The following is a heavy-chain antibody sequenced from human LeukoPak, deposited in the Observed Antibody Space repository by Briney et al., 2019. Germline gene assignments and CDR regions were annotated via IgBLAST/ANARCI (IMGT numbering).Heavy chain of an antibody. D-gene: IGHD6-25*01. CDR3: ARESSESFDI. V-gene: IGHV3-21*01. CDR2: IGSRSTSI. J-gene: IGHJ3*02. CDR1: GFTFTSHS. Sequence: PGGSLRLSCAASGFTFTSHSMNWVRQAPGKGLEWVSSIGSRSTSIYYADSVKGRFTISRDNAKNSLYLQMNSLRAEDTAGYYCARESSESFDIWGQGTVVTVSS.